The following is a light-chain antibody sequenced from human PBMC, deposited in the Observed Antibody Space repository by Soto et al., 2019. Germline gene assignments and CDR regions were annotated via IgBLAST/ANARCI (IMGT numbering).Light chain of an antibody. Sequence: EKVLTQSPATLSVSPGERATLSCRASQSVNSNLAWYQQKPGQAPRLLIYGASTRATGIPARFSGTGSGTEFTLTISSLQSKDFAVYYCQQYNNWPRTFGQGTKVEIK. J-gene: IGKJ1*01. CDR2: GAS. CDR3: QQYNNWPRT. V-gene: IGKV3-15*01. CDR1: QSVNSN.